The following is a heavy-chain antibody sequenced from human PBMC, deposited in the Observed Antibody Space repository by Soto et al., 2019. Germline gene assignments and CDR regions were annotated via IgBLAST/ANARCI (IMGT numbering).Heavy chain of an antibody. CDR1: GGTFSTYT. V-gene: IGHV1-69*01. CDR2: IIPLFGTA. J-gene: IGHJ3*01. Sequence: QVQLVQSGTEVKKPGSSVKVSCKASGGTFSTYTMTWVRQAPGQGLEWMGGIIPLFGTANYAQKFQGRVTITADESTSTVYMELSSLRSEDTAVYYCATVETPGGGPPASPTPQAFVVWGQGTEVTVSS. CDR3: ATVETPGGGPPASPTPQAFVV. D-gene: IGHD2-21*02.